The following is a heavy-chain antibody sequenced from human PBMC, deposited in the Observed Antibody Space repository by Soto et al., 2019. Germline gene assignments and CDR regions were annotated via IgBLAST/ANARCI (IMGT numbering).Heavy chain of an antibody. J-gene: IGHJ6*03. CDR1: GYTFTSYD. CDR3: ARAIVVVPAAHYYYYYMDV. V-gene: IGHV1-8*01. D-gene: IGHD2-2*01. Sequence: ASVKVSCKASGYTFTSYDINWVRQATGQGLEWMGWMNPNSGNTGYAQKFQGRVTMTRNTSISTAYMELSSLRSEDTAVYYCARAIVVVPAAHYYYYYMDVWGKGTTVTVSS. CDR2: MNPNSGNT.